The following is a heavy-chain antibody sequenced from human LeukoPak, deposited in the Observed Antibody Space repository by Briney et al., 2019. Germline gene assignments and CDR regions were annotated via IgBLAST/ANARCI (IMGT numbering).Heavy chain of an antibody. Sequence: GASVKVSCKASGYTFTSYYMHWVRQAPGQGLEWMGIINPSGGSTSYAQKFQGRVTMTRDTSTSTVYMELSSLRSEDTAVYYCARGPSSMVTWPAFFDYWGQGTLVTVSS. CDR1: GYTFTSYY. D-gene: IGHD5-18*01. CDR3: ARGPSSMVTWPAFFDY. J-gene: IGHJ4*02. V-gene: IGHV1-46*01. CDR2: INPSGGST.